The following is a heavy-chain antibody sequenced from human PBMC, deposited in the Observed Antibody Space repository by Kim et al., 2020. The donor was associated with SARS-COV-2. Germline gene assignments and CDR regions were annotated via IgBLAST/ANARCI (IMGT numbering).Heavy chain of an antibody. V-gene: IGHV3-64*02. CDR2: ITSNGGST. CDR3: ARGDMYYYGLGSYYPPSPWVNGMDA. J-gene: IGHJ6*02. D-gene: IGHD3-10*01. CDR1: GFTFSSYV. Sequence: GGSLRLSCAASGFTFSSYVMHWVRQAPGKGLEYVSGITSNGGSTYYADSVKGRFTISRDNSKNTLYLQMGSLRAEDMAVFYCARGDMYYYGLGSYYPPSPWVNGMDAWGQGTTVTVSS.